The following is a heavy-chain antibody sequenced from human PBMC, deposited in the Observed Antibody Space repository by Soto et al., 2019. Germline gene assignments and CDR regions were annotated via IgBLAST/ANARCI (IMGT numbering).Heavy chain of an antibody. V-gene: IGHV3-30*18. CDR3: AKDDGYSYGYLDY. CDR1: GFPFSSYW. D-gene: IGHD5-18*01. J-gene: IGHJ4*02. Sequence: PGGSLRLSCAASGFPFSSYWMHWVRQTPGKGLEWVAVISYDGSNKYYADSVKGRFTISRDNSKNTLYLQMNSLRAEDTAVYYCAKDDGYSYGYLDYWGQGTLVTVS. CDR2: ISYDGSNK.